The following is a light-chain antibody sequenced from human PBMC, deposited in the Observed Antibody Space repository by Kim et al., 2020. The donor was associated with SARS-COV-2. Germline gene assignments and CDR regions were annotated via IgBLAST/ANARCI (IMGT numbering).Light chain of an antibody. J-gene: IGLJ1*01. CDR2: DNN. CDR1: SSNIGNNY. CDR3: GTWDSSLSAFYV. V-gene: IGLV1-51*01. Sequence: SVLTQPPSVSAAPGQKVTISCSGSSSNIGNNYVSWYQQLQVTATKLLIYDNNKRPSGIPDRFSGSKSGTSATLGITGLQTGDEADYYCGTWDSSLSAFYVFGTGTKVTVL.